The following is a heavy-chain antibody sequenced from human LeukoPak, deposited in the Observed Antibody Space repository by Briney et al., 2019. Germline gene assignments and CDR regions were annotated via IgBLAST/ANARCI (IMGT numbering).Heavy chain of an antibody. CDR2: INHSGST. V-gene: IGHV4-34*01. CDR1: GGSFSGYY. Sequence: SETLSLTCAVYGGSFSGYYWSWIRQPPGKGLEWIGEINHSGSTNYNPSLKSRVTIPVDTSKNQFSLKLSSVTAADTAVYYCARGEYYYGSGKWFDPWGQGTLVTVSS. J-gene: IGHJ5*02. CDR3: ARGEYYYGSGKWFDP. D-gene: IGHD3-10*01.